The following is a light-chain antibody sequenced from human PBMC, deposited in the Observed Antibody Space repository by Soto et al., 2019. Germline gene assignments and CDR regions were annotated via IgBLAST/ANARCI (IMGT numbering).Light chain of an antibody. V-gene: IGKV3-11*01. Sequence: EIVLTQSPATLSLSQGESATLSCRASQSVSSYVAWYQSKPGQAPRLLMYDASNRVIGIPARFSGSGSGTDFTLTISSLEPEDFAVYYCQQRSNWPRTFGGGTTVEI. CDR2: DAS. J-gene: IGKJ4*01. CDR1: QSVSSY. CDR3: QQRSNWPRT.